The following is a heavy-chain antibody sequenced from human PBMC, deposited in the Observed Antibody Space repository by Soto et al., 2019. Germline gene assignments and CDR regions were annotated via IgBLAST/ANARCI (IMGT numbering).Heavy chain of an antibody. CDR2: IDPSDSYT. V-gene: IGHV5-10-1*01. J-gene: IGHJ6*02. CDR1: GYSFTSYW. CDR3: ARHVAHYYGMDV. Sequence: EVQLVQSGVEVKKPGESLRISCKGSGYSFTSYWISWVRQMPGKGLEWMGRIDPSDSYTNYSPSFQGHVTFSADNSISTAYLQWSSLKASDTAMYYCARHVAHYYGMDVWGQGTTVTVSS.